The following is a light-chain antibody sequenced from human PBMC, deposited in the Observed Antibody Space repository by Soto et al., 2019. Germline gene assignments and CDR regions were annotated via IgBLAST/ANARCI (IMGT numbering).Light chain of an antibody. CDR3: QQSNNYPWT. CDR2: EAA. CDR1: QYIHNY. V-gene: IGKV1-5*03. Sequence: DIQMTQSPSTLSASVGDRVTITCRASQYIHNYLAWYQQKPGEAHKLLIYEAANLESGVPSRFSGSGTGTEFTLTISSLQPDDVATYYCQQSNNYPWTFGQGTRVEI. J-gene: IGKJ1*01.